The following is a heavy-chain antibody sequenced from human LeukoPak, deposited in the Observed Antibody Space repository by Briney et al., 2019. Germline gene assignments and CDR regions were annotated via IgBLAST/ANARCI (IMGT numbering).Heavy chain of an antibody. D-gene: IGHD3-16*01. Sequence: GGSLRLSCAASGFTFSNYWMHWVRKAPGKGLEWVSRINERSTIISYADSVKGRFTISRENARNTLYLQMNSLTAEDTAVYYCVRDLILVWTPGDDFDHWGQGTLVTVSS. CDR1: GFTFSNYW. CDR2: INERSTII. CDR3: VRDLILVWTPGDDFDH. V-gene: IGHV3-74*01. J-gene: IGHJ4*02.